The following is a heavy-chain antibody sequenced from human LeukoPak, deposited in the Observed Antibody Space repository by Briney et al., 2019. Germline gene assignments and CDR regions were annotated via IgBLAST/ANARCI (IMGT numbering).Heavy chain of an antibody. J-gene: IGHJ4*02. D-gene: IGHD3-22*01. CDR3: AKDLSPQDYYDSSGPDY. V-gene: IGHV3-23*01. CDR2: ISGSGGST. Sequence: PGGSLRLSCAASGFTFNDYAMSWVRQAPGKGLEWVSAISGSGGSTYYADSVKGRFTISRDNSKNTLYLQMNSLRAEDTAVYYCAKDLSPQDYYDSSGPDYWGQGTLVTVSS. CDR1: GFTFNDYA.